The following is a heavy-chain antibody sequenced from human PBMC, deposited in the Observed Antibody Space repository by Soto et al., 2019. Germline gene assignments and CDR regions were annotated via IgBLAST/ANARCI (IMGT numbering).Heavy chain of an antibody. CDR1: GGSITYYY. CDR2: VYYSGST. V-gene: IGHV4-59*01. Sequence: SETLSLTCTVSGGSITYYYWSWIRQPPGKGLEWIGYVYYSGSTDYNPSLKSRVTISVDTSKNQFSLKLSSVTAADTAVYCCARASSGRNYYFDYWGQGTLVTVSS. D-gene: IGHD6-19*01. J-gene: IGHJ4*02. CDR3: ARASSGRNYYFDY.